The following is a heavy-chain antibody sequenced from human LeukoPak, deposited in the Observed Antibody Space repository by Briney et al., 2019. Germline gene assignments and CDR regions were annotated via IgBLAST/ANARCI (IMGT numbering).Heavy chain of an antibody. CDR2: FSGSGGST. V-gene: IGHV3-23*01. CDR1: GFTFSSYA. CDR3: AKDSGYGYNYFDY. Sequence: GGSLRLSCAASGFTFSSYAMSWVRQAPGKGLEWVSAFSGSGGSTYYADSVKGWFTISRDNSKNTLYLQMNSLRAEDTAVYYCAKDSGYGYNYFDYWGQGTLVTVSS. J-gene: IGHJ4*02. D-gene: IGHD5-18*01.